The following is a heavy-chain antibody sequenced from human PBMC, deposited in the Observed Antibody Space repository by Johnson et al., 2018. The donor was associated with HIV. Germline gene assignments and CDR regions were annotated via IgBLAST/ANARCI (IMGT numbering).Heavy chain of an antibody. D-gene: IGHD3-22*01. J-gene: IGHJ3*02. CDR2: IYSGGST. Sequence: VQLVESGGDVVRSGGSLRLSCAASGFTFSSYAMHWVRQAPGKGLEWVAVIYSGGSTYYADSVKGRFTISRDNSKNTLYLQMNSLRAEDTAMYYGNRAIVVADPPNGYDIWGQGTMVTVSS. V-gene: IGHV3-NL1*01. CDR3: NRAIVVADPPNGYDI. CDR1: GFTFSSYA.